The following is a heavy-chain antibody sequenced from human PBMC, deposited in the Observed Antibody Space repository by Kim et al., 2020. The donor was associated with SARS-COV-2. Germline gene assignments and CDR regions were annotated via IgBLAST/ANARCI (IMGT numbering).Heavy chain of an antibody. CDR1: GGSFSGYY. J-gene: IGHJ5*02. CDR3: ARGPPTVGAWFHP. Sequence: SETLSLTCAVYGGSFSGYYWSWIRQPPGKGLEWLGEINHSGSTNYNPSLKSRVTISVDTSKNQFSLKLSSVTAADTAVYYLARGPPTVGAWFHPWGQGT. V-gene: IGHV4-34*01. CDR2: INHSGST. D-gene: IGHD3-16*01.